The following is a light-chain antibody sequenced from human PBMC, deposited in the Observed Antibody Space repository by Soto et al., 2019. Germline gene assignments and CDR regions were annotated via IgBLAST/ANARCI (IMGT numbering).Light chain of an antibody. V-gene: IGKV2-30*01. CDR3: MQSTRWPWA. CDR2: KVS. CDR1: QSLVFSDGNSY. J-gene: IGKJ1*01. Sequence: DVVIQSPLSLPVTLGQPASISCRSSQSLVFSDGNSYLSWFQQRPGQSPRRLIYKVSNRESGVPDRFRGSGSGTDFTLKISRVEAEDVGVYYCMQSTRWPWAFGQGTKVEIK.